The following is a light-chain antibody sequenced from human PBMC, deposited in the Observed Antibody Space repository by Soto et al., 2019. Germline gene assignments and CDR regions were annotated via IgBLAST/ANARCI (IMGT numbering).Light chain of an antibody. CDR3: SSCAGSNNPYV. V-gene: IGLV2-8*01. CDR2: EVS. Sequence: QSALTQPPSASGSPGQSVTISCTGTSSDVGGCKFVSWYQQHPGKAPKLIIYEVSKRPSGVPDRFSGFKSGNTASLTVSGLQADDEADYYCSSCAGSNNPYVFGTGTKLTVL. J-gene: IGLJ1*01. CDR1: SSDVGGCKF.